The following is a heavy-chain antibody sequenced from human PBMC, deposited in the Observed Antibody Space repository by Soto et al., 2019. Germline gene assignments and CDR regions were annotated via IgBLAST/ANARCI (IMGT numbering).Heavy chain of an antibody. CDR3: VRRHVSATGIDWFDP. J-gene: IGHJ5*01. CDR1: GYTFTSYG. Sequence: QVQLVQSGTEVKKPGASVKVSCNASGYTFTSYGIHWVRQAPGQRLEWMGWINAANGDTKYSPKFQGRDTITRDTSASTAYMELSSLRSEDTAVYYCVRRHVSATGIDWFDPWGKGTLVTVSS. CDR2: INAANGDT. D-gene: IGHD6-13*01. V-gene: IGHV1-3*01.